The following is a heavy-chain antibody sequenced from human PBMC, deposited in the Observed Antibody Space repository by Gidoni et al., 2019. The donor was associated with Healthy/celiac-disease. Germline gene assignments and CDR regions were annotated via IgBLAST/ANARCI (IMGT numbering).Heavy chain of an antibody. CDR3: ARVLTPLYCSGGSCYSESYYYYYGMDV. Sequence: AISWVRQAPGQGLEWMGGIIPIFGTANYAQKFQGRVTTTADESTSTAYMELSSLRSEDTAVYYCARVLTPLYCSGGSCYSESYYYYYGMDVWGQGTTVTVSS. CDR1: A. J-gene: IGHJ6*02. V-gene: IGHV1-69*01. D-gene: IGHD2-15*01. CDR2: IIPIFGTA.